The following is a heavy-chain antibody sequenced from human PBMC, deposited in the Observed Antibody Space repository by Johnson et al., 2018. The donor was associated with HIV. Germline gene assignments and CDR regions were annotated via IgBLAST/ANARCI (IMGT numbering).Heavy chain of an antibody. CDR3: ARRKAPYDAFDI. J-gene: IGHJ3*02. D-gene: IGHD6-6*01. V-gene: IGHV3-30-3*01. Sequence: QVQLVESGGGVVQPGRSLRLSCAASGFTFSSYAMHWVRQAPGKGLEWVAVISYDGSNKYYADSVKGRFTISRDNSKKTLYLQVNSLRAEDTAVYYCARRKAPYDAFDIWGQGTMVTVSS. CDR1: GFTFSSYA. CDR2: ISYDGSNK.